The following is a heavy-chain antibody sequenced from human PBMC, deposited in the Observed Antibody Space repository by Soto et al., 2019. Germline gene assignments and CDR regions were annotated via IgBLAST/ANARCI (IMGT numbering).Heavy chain of an antibody. CDR1: GFTFSDYY. V-gene: IGHV3-11*01. D-gene: IGHD3-9*01. CDR2: ISSSGSTI. J-gene: IGHJ4*02. Sequence: GGSLRLSCAASGFTFSDYYMSWIRQAPGKGLEWVSYISSSGSTIYYADSVKGRFTISRDNAQNSLYLQMNSLRAEDTAVYYCARSTLVYDILTGYYPLGFDYWGQGTLVTVSS. CDR3: ARSTLVYDILTGYYPLGFDY.